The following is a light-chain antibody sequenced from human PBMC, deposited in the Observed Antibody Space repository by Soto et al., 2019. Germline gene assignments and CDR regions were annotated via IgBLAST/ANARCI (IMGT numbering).Light chain of an antibody. CDR3: MQALQTPPT. V-gene: IGKV2-28*01. Sequence: IVMTQSPLSLPVTPGEPSSISCSSSHSLLHSNGYNYLDWYLQKPGQSPQLLIYLGSNRASGVPDRFSGSGSGTDFTLRISRVEAEDVGVYYCMQALQTPPTFGQGTKVDI. CDR1: HSLLHSNGYNY. CDR2: LGS. J-gene: IGKJ1*01.